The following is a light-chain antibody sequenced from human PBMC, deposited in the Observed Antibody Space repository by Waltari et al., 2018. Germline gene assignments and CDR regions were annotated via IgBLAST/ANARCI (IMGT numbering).Light chain of an antibody. J-gene: IGLJ3*02. CDR1: SDINVGYSN. Sequence: QPVLTQPPSSSASPGESARLTCTLPSDINVGYSNIYWYQQKPGSPPRFLLYYNSDSEKAQGSGVPSRFSGSKDASANAGILLISGLQSEDEADYYCMFWPSNVWVFGGGTKLTVL. CDR3: MFWPSNVWV. V-gene: IGLV5-37*01. CDR2: YNSDSEK.